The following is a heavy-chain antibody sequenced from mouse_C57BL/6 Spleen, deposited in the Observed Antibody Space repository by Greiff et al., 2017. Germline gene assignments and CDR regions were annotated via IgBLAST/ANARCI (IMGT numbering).Heavy chain of an antibody. Sequence: EVQVVETGGGLVKPGGSLKLSCAASGFTFSSYAMSWVRQTPEKRLEWVATISDGGSYTYYPDNVKGRFTISRDNAKNNLYLQMSHLKSEDTAMYYCAREGLTTVVATNFDYWGQGTTLTVSS. D-gene: IGHD1-1*01. CDR1: GFTFSSYA. V-gene: IGHV5-4*01. CDR3: AREGLTTVVATNFDY. J-gene: IGHJ2*01. CDR2: ISDGGSYT.